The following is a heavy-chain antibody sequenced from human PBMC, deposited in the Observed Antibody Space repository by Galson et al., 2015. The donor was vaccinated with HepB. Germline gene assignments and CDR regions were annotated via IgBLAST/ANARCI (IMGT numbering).Heavy chain of an antibody. CDR3: ARDVFHSSDYCIAY. Sequence: SLRLSCAASGFTFSSYCMHWVRQAPGKGLVWVAGICNDGSSTYYADSVKGRFTITRDNAKNTLYLQMNSLRAEDTAVYYCARDVFHSSDYCIAYWGQGPPVTVSS. D-gene: IGHD3-22*01. V-gene: IGHV3-33*01. CDR1: GFTFSSYC. J-gene: IGHJ4*02. CDR2: ICNDGSST.